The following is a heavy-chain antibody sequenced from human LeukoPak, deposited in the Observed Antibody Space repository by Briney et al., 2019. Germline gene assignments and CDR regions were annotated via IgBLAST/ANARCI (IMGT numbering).Heavy chain of an antibody. CDR3: AKGIYSSGWSYFDY. V-gene: IGHV3-23*01. J-gene: IGHJ4*03. Sequence: GGSLRLSCSASGFTFSNSAMSWVRQAPGKGLEWVSTLSGSGITTYYADSVKGRFTISRDNSKNTLYLQMHTLRAEDSAFYYCAKGIYSSGWSYFDYWGHGTLVTVSS. D-gene: IGHD6-19*01. CDR2: LSGSGITT. CDR1: GFTFSNSA.